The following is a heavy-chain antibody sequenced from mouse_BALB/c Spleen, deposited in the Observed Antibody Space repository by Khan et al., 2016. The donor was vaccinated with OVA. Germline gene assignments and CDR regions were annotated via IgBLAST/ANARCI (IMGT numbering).Heavy chain of an antibody. J-gene: IGHJ3*01. CDR2: IDPFRGGT. D-gene: IGHD2-2*01. Sequence: VQLKDSGPELMKPGASVKISCKASGYSFTSYYIHWVMQSHGTSLEWIGYIDPFRGGTTYNQKFKGKATLTVDKSSSTAYIHLTNLTSEDSAVYYCTRHGYVAWFSYWGQGTLVTVSA. V-gene: IGHV1S135*01. CDR1: GYSFTSYY. CDR3: TRHGYVAWFSY.